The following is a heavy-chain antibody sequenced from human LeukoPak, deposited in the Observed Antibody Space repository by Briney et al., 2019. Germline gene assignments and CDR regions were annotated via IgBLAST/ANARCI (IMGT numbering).Heavy chain of an antibody. CDR3: ARWGCSSTSCWFDP. CDR2: IYYSGST. D-gene: IGHD2-2*01. J-gene: IGHJ5*02. CDR1: GGSISSYY. Sequence: KPSGTLSLTCTVSGGSISSYYWSWIRQPPGKGLEWIGYIYYSGSTNYNPSLKSRVTISVDTSKNQFSLKLSSVTAADTAVYYCARWGCSSTSCWFDPWGQGTLVTVSS. V-gene: IGHV4-59*01.